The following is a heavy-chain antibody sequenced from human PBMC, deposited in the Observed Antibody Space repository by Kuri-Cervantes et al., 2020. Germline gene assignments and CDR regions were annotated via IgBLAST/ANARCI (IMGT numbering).Heavy chain of an antibody. J-gene: IGHJ6*02. CDR2: IYTSGST. CDR1: GGSISTGDHY. D-gene: IGHD3-10*01. Sequence: SETLSLTCTVSGGSISTGDHYWSWIRQPAGKGLEWIGRIYTSGSTNYNPSLKSRVTMSVDTSKNQFSLKLSSVTAADTAVYYCARAPGYYNALDVWGQGTMVTVSS. V-gene: IGHV4-61*02. CDR3: ARAPGYYNALDV.